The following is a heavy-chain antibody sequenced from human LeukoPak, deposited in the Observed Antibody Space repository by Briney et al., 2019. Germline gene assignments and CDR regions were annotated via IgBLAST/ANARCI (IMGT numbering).Heavy chain of an antibody. V-gene: IGHV4-59*01. CDR1: GGSFRGLY. CDR2: IYYSGST. J-gene: IGHJ4*02. D-gene: IGHD4-17*01. Sequence: SETLSLTCTVSGGSFRGLYWRWLRQPPGKGLEWIGYIYYSGSTTYNPSLKSRVTISVDTSKNQFSLRLRSVTAADTALYYCARGYAYGDTGSFDYWGQGALVTVSS. CDR3: ARGYAYGDTGSFDY.